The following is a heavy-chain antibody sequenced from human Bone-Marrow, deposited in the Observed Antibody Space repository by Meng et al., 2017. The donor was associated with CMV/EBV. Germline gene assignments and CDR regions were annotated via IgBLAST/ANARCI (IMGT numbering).Heavy chain of an antibody. D-gene: IGHD6-19*01. CDR3: VKESKQWLTRGHWFDP. J-gene: IGHJ5*02. V-gene: IGHV3-23*01. CDR1: GVTFSSYW. Sequence: WGTLSLTCTASGVTFSSYWMSWVRQAPGKGLEWVSAISGSGGSTYYADSVKGRFTIYRDNSKNTLYLQMNSPRAEDTAVYYCVKESKQWLTRGHWFDPWGQGTLVTVSS. CDR2: ISGSGGST.